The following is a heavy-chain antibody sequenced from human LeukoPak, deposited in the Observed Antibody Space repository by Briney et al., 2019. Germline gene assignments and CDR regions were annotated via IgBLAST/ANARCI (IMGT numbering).Heavy chain of an antibody. CDR1: GYTFTSYA. J-gene: IGHJ4*02. Sequence: ASVKVSCKASGYTFTSYAMHWVRQAPGQRLEWMGWINAGNGNTKYSQKFQGRVTITRDTSASTAYMELSSLRSEDTAVYYCARSRWELLQMEYWGQGTLVTVSS. D-gene: IGHD1-26*01. CDR2: INAGNGNT. CDR3: ARSRWELLQMEY. V-gene: IGHV1-3*01.